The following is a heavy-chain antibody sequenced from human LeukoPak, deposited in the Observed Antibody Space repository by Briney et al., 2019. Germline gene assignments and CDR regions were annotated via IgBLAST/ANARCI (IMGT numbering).Heavy chain of an antibody. CDR1: GYTFTSYY. J-gene: IGHJ3*02. D-gene: IGHD2-2*01. Sequence: GASVKVSCKASGYTFTSYYMHWVRQAPGQGLEWMGIINPSGGSTSYAQKFQGRVTMTRDTSTSTVYMELSSLRSEDTAVYYCASDHCSSTSCSDAFDIWGQGTMVTVSS. CDR2: INPSGGST. V-gene: IGHV1-46*01. CDR3: ASDHCSSTSCSDAFDI.